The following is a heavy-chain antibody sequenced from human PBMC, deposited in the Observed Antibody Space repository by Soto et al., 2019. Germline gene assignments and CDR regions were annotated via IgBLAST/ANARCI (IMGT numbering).Heavy chain of an antibody. D-gene: IGHD3-16*01. J-gene: IGHJ3*02. CDR3: ARGLQSDAFDI. CDR2: ISYDGSNK. Sequence: QVQLVESGGGVVQPGRSLRLSCAASGFTFSSYAMHWVRQAPGKGLEWVAVISYDGSNKYYADSVKGQFTISRDNSKNTLYLQMNSLRAEDTAVYYCARGLQSDAFDIWGQGTMVTVSS. V-gene: IGHV3-30-3*01. CDR1: GFTFSSYA.